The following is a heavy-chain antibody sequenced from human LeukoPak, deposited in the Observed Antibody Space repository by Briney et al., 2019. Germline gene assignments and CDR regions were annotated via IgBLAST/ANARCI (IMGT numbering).Heavy chain of an antibody. CDR1: GGSISSGGYY. V-gene: IGHV4-31*03. Sequence: SQTLSLTCTVSGGSISSGGYYWSWIRQHPGKGLDGIGYSYYSGSTYYNPSLKSRVTISVDTSKNQFSLKLSSVTAADTAVYYCARDRIYGGNTHNFAYWGQGTLVTVSS. D-gene: IGHD4-23*01. CDR3: ARDRIYGGNTHNFAY. J-gene: IGHJ4*02. CDR2: SYYSGST.